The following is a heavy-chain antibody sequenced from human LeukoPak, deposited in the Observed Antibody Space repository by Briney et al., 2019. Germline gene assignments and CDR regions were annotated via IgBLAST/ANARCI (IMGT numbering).Heavy chain of an antibody. Sequence: GGSLRLSCAASGITFTNYVMNWVRQAPGQGLEWVSGMTGSGEITYYADSVRGRFTISRDNSKNTLYLQMNSLRADDTAVYYCAKKRDIDGWAPFDYWGQGTLVTVSS. J-gene: IGHJ4*02. CDR3: AKKRDIDGWAPFDY. CDR2: MTGSGEIT. D-gene: IGHD5-24*01. CDR1: GITFTNYV. V-gene: IGHV3-23*01.